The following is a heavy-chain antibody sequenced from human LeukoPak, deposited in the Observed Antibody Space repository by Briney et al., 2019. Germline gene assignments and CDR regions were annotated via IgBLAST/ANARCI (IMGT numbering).Heavy chain of an antibody. J-gene: IGHJ4*02. Sequence: SETLSLTCAVYGGSFSGYYWSWIRQPPGKGLEWIGEINHSGSTNYNPSLKSRVTISVDTSKNQFTLKLSSVTAADTAVYYCARGVSSGHTYHFDYWGQGTLVTVSS. V-gene: IGHV4-34*01. D-gene: IGHD6-19*01. CDR2: INHSGST. CDR1: GGSFSGYY. CDR3: ARGVSSGHTYHFDY.